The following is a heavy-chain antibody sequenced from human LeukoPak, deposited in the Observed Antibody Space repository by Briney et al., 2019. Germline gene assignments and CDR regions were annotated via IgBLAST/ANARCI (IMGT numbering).Heavy chain of an antibody. CDR1: GFPFNAHH. CDR2: TRNKANSYTT. J-gene: IGHJ3*02. Sequence: PAGPLRLPCAPSGFPFNAHHMVSVRHAPGKGLECVGRTRNKANSYTTEYAASVKGRFTISRDDSKNSLYLQMNSLKTEDTAVYYCARAHYANGFGAFDIWGQGTMVTVSS. D-gene: IGHD2-2*01. CDR3: ARAHYANGFGAFDI. V-gene: IGHV3-72*01.